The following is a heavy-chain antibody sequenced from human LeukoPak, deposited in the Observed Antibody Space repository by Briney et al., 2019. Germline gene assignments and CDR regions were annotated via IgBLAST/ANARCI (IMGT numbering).Heavy chain of an antibody. Sequence: GRSLRLSCAASGFTFSSYGMHWVRQAPGKGLEWVAVISYDGSNKYYADSVKGRFTISRDNSKNTPYLQMNSLRAEDTAVYYCAKDIHPVAATGNWFDPWGQGTLVTVSS. CDR1: GFTFSSYG. J-gene: IGHJ5*02. CDR3: AKDIHPVAATGNWFDP. CDR2: ISYDGSNK. D-gene: IGHD2-15*01. V-gene: IGHV3-30*18.